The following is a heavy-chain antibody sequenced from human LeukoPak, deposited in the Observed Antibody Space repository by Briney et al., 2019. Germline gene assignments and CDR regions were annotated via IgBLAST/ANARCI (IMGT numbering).Heavy chain of an antibody. CDR1: GFTFSSYS. CDR2: ISSSSSYI. CDR3: ARDIVVVPAANRLDY. J-gene: IGHJ4*02. Sequence: PGGSLRLSCAASGFTFSSYSMNWVRQAPGKGLEWASSISSSSSYIYYADSVKGRFTISRGNAKNSLYLQMNSLRAEDTAVYYCARDIVVVPAANRLDYWGQGTLVTVSS. D-gene: IGHD2-2*01. V-gene: IGHV3-21*01.